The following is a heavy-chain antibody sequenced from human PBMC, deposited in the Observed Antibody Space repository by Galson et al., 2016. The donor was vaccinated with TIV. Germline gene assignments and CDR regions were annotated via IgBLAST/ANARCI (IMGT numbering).Heavy chain of an antibody. CDR3: ARPPYCGDYCSKYDL. V-gene: IGHV1-3*04. D-gene: IGHD2-21*01. CDR2: INTANADT. J-gene: IGHJ4*02. Sequence: SVKVSCKASGYTFTIHPIHWMRQAPGQRLDWLGLINTANADTKYSQNFPGRVTFTRDTSARTAYMELSSLRPEDTAVYYCARPPYCGDYCSKYDLWGPGTLVTVSS. CDR1: GYTFTIHP.